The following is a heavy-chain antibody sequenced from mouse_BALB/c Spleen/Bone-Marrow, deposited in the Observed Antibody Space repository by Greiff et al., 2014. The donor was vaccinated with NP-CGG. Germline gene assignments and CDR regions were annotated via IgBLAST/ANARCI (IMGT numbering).Heavy chain of an antibody. J-gene: IGHJ2*01. Sequence: EVMLVESGGGLVQPGGSLRLSCTTSGFTFTDYYMSWVRQPPGKALEWLGFIRNKANGYTTEYSASVKGRFTISRDSSQSILYLQMNTLGAEDSATYYCARTTGTPYLDYWGQGTTLTVSS. CDR3: ARTTGTPYLDY. CDR2: IRNKANGYTT. CDR1: GFTFTDYY. V-gene: IGHV7-3*02. D-gene: IGHD4-1*02.